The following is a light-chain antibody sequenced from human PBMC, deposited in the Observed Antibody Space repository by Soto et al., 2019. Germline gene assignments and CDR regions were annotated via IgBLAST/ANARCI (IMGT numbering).Light chain of an antibody. Sequence: EIVLTQSPGTLSLSPGERATLSCRASQRISSRYLAWYQQKPGQAPRLLISGASTRATGIPDRFSGSGSGTAFTPPISRLEPEVFAVYFCQRYGTSPPFIFGQGPRVDTK. CDR1: QRISSRY. V-gene: IGKV3-20*01. CDR2: GAS. J-gene: IGKJ2*01. CDR3: QRYGTSPPFI.